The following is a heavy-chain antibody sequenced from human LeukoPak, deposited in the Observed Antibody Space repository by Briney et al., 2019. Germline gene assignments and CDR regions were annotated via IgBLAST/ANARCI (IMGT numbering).Heavy chain of an antibody. Sequence: GGSLRLSCAASGFTFDDYAMHWVRQAPGKGLEWVSGISWNSGSIGYADSVKGRFTSSRDNAKNTLYLQMNSLTAEDTAVYYCARDYNYGLDYWGQGTLVTVSS. J-gene: IGHJ4*02. V-gene: IGHV3-9*01. CDR1: GFTFDDYA. CDR2: ISWNSGSI. D-gene: IGHD1-1*01. CDR3: ARDYNYGLDY.